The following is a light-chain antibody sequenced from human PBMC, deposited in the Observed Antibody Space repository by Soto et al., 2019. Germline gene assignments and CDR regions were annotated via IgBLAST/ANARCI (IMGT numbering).Light chain of an antibody. CDR1: QSVSSN. J-gene: IGKJ1*01. Sequence: EIVMTQSPATLSVSPRERATLSCRASQSVSSNLAWYQQKPGQAPRLLIYGASTRATGIPARFSGSGSGTEFTLTITSLQSEDFSAYYCQQYNNWPPWTFGQGTKVDIK. V-gene: IGKV3-15*01. CDR2: GAS. CDR3: QQYNNWPPWT.